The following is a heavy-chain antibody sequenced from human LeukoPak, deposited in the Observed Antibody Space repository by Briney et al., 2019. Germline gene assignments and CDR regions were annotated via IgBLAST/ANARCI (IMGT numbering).Heavy chain of an antibody. D-gene: IGHD3-3*02. CDR3: AKGIRVVDY. Sequence: GGSLRLSCEASGFSFSSYGMSWVRQAPGEGLEWVSGFSASDGSRYYADSVKGRFTISRDNSKNTLYLQMNSLRADDTAVYYCAKGIRVVDYWGQGTLVTVSS. CDR2: FSASDGSR. V-gene: IGHV3-23*01. J-gene: IGHJ4*02. CDR1: GFSFSSYG.